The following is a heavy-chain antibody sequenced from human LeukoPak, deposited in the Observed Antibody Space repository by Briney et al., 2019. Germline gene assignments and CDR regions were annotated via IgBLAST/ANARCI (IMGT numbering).Heavy chain of an antibody. D-gene: IGHD6-19*01. Sequence: GASVKVSCKASGYTFTGYYMHWVRQAPGQGLEWMGWINPNSGGTNYAQKFQGRVTMTRDTSISTAYMELSRLRSDDTAVYYCARAWVGSSGWYDYWGQGTLVTVSS. CDR2: INPNSGGT. V-gene: IGHV1-2*02. J-gene: IGHJ4*02. CDR1: GYTFTGYY. CDR3: ARAWVGSSGWYDY.